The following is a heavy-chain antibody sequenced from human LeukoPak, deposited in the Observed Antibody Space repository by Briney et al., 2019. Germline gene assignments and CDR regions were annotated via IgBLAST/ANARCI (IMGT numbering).Heavy chain of an antibody. CDR2: IIPIFGTA. CDR3: ARGLYYDSSGYYPYYYYYYMDV. J-gene: IGHJ6*03. V-gene: IGHV1-69*05. D-gene: IGHD3-22*01. Sequence: ASVKVSCKASGGTFSSYAISWVRQAPGQGLEWMGRIIPIFGTANYAQKFQGRVTITTDESTSTAYMELSSLRSEDTAVYYCARGLYYDSSGYYPYYYYYYMDVWGKGTTVTVSS. CDR1: GGTFSSYA.